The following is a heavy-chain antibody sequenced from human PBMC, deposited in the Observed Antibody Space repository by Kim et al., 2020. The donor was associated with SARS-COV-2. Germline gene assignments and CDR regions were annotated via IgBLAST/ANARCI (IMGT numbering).Heavy chain of an antibody. J-gene: IGHJ3*02. D-gene: IGHD3-22*01. CDR3: ARDCDFDSRTYYMAYEI. V-gene: IGHV3-74*01. Sequence: AVKGRFTISGDTAKNTVYLQMNSLRAEDTAVYFCARDCDFDSRTYYMAYEIWGQGTMVTVSS.